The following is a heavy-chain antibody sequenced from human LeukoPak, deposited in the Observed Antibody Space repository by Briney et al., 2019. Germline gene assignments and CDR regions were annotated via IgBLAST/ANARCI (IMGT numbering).Heavy chain of an antibody. J-gene: IGHJ4*02. CDR3: ARDGEYCSSTSCSYLFDY. CDR2: IWYDGSNK. CDR1: GLTFSSYG. Sequence: PGGSLRLSCAASGLTFSSYGMHWVRQAPGKGLEWVAVIWYDGSNKYYADSVKGRFTISRDNSKNTLYLQMNSLRAEDTAVYYCARDGEYCSSTSCSYLFDYWGQGTLVTVSS. V-gene: IGHV3-33*01. D-gene: IGHD2-2*01.